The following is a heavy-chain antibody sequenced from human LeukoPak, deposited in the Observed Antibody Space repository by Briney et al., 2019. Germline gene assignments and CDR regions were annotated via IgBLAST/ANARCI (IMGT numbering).Heavy chain of an antibody. J-gene: IGHJ4*02. CDR1: GGSFSGYY. CDR3: ARPNSGSYHYYFDY. V-gene: IGHV4-34*01. Sequence: SETLSLTCAVYGGSFSGYYWSWIRQPPGKGLEWIGEINHSGSTYYNPSLKSRVTISVDTSKNQFSLKLSSVTAADTAVYYCARPNSGSYHYYFDYWGQGTLVTVSS. CDR2: INHSGST. D-gene: IGHD1-26*01.